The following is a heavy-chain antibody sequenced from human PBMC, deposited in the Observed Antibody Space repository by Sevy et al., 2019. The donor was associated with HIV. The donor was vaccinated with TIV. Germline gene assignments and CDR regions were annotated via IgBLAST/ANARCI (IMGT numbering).Heavy chain of an antibody. CDR2: IYYSGST. V-gene: IGHV4-59*01. Sequence: SETLSLTCTVSGGSISSYYWSWIRQPPGKGLEWIGYIYYSGSTNYNPSLKSRVTISVVTSKNQFSLKLSSVTAADTAVYYCARGAVLWFGDLNRGAFDIWGQGTMVTVSS. J-gene: IGHJ3*02. CDR1: GGSISSYY. CDR3: ARGAVLWFGDLNRGAFDI. D-gene: IGHD3-10*01.